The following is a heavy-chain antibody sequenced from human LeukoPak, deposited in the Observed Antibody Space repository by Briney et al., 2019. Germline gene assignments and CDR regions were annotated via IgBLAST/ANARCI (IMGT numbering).Heavy chain of an antibody. J-gene: IGHJ3*02. D-gene: IGHD1-1*01. CDR3: ARVSPYNWNDGAFDI. V-gene: IGHV3-11*04. CDR1: GFTFSDYY. Sequence: GGSLRLSCAASGFTFSDYYMSWIRQAPGKGLEWVSYISSSGSTIYYADSVKGRFTISRDNAKNSLYLQMNSLRAEDTAVYYCARVSPYNWNDGAFDIWGQGTMVTVSS. CDR2: ISSSGSTI.